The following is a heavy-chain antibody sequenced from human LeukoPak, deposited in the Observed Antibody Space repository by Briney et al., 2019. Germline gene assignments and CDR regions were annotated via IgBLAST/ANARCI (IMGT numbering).Heavy chain of an antibody. CDR1: GNSISSGDNY. CDR2: IYTSGST. Sequence: SETLSLTCTVSGNSISSGDNYWSWIRQPAGKGLEWIGRIYTSGSTNYNPSLKSRVTISGDTSKNQFSLRLSSVTAADTAVYYCARIARGYDSSGYYYALDYWGQGTLVTVSS. CDR3: ARIARGYDSSGYYYALDY. D-gene: IGHD3-22*01. J-gene: IGHJ4*02. V-gene: IGHV4-61*02.